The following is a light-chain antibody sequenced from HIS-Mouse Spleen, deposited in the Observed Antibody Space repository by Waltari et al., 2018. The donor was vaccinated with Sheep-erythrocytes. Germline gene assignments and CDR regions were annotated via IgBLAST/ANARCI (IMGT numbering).Light chain of an antibody. CDR3: CSYAGSSTPWV. Sequence: QSALTQPASVSGSPGQSITISCTGTSSDVGSYNLVSWYQQHPGKAPKLRIYEGSKRPSGVSNGFSGSKSGNTASLTISGLQAEDEADYYCCSYAGSSTPWVFGGGTKLTVL. CDR1: SSDVGSYNL. V-gene: IGLV2-23*01. CDR2: EGS. J-gene: IGLJ3*02.